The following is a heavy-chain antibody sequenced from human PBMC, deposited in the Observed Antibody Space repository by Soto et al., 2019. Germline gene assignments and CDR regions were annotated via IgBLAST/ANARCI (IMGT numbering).Heavy chain of an antibody. Sequence: EVQLLDSGGGLVQPGGSLRLSCAASGFSFGSYAMSWVRQAPGKGLEWVSGISADGGSTYLADSVKGRFTISRDNSKNTPYLLMSSLSAEDTGVYYCAKDLLDRYDTSGSDYFYYYGMDVGGQGTTVTVSS. CDR2: ISADGGST. V-gene: IGHV3-23*01. CDR1: GFSFGSYA. CDR3: AKDLLDRYDTSGSDYFYYYGMDV. J-gene: IGHJ6*02. D-gene: IGHD3-22*01.